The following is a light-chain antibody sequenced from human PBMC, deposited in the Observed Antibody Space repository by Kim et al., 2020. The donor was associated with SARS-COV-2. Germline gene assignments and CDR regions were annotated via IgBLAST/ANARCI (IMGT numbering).Light chain of an antibody. J-gene: IGKJ5*01. Sequence: EIVLTQSPGTLSLSPGGRATLSCRASQSVSSSYLAWYQQKPGQAPRLLIYGASSRATGIPDRFSGSGSGTDFTLTISRLEPEDFAVYYWEQYGSDITFGQGTLVEIK. V-gene: IGKV3-20*01. CDR3: EQYGSDIT. CDR2: GAS. CDR1: QSVSSSY.